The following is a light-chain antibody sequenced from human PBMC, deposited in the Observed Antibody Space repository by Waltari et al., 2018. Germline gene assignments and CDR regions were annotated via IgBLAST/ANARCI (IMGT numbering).Light chain of an antibody. Sequence: QSVLTQPPSASGTPRPRVTLSCSGSTSHIETNSVNWYQQFPGTAPKLLIYNINARPAGVPDRCSGASSGTSASLAISGLQAEDEADYYCATWDISLNGRLFGGGTRLTVL. CDR2: NIN. V-gene: IGLV1-44*01. CDR3: ATWDISLNGRL. J-gene: IGLJ3*02. CDR1: TSHIETNS.